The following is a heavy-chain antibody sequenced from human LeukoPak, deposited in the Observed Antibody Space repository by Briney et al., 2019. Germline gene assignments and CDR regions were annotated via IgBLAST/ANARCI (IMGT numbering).Heavy chain of an antibody. V-gene: IGHV4-61*08. CDR2: IYYSGST. Sequence: PSQTLSLTCTVSGGSISSGDYYWSWIRQPPGKGLEWIGYIYYSGSTNYNPSLKSRVTISVDTSKNQFSLKLSSVTAADTAVYYCARHDVEMATTIDYWGQGTLVTVSS. D-gene: IGHD5-24*01. CDR1: GGSISSGDYY. CDR3: ARHDVEMATTIDY. J-gene: IGHJ4*02.